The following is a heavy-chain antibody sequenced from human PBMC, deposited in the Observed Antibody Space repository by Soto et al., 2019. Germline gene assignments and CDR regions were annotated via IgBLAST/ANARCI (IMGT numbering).Heavy chain of an antibody. Sequence: QVQLVQSGAEVKKPGSSVKVSCKASGGTFSSYTISWVRQAPGQGLEWLGRIISILGIANYAENFQGRVAIPSDKSTGTAYMELSILRSEDTAVYFCAAGGHGAFDSWGQGTMVTVSS. CDR2: IISILGIA. CDR1: GGTFSSYT. D-gene: IGHD1-26*01. V-gene: IGHV1-69*02. J-gene: IGHJ3*02. CDR3: AAGGHGAFDS.